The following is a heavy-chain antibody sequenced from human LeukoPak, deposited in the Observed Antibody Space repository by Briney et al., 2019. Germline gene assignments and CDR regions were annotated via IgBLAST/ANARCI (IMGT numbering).Heavy chain of an antibody. Sequence: GASVKVSCKASGYTFTGYYMHWVRQAPGQGLEWMGWISGYNGNTNYAQKLQGRVTMTTDTSTSTAYMELRSLRSDGTAVYYCAREGYSSGWFDYWSQGTLVTVSS. CDR3: AREGYSSGWFDY. CDR2: ISGYNGNT. CDR1: GYTFTGYY. D-gene: IGHD2-15*01. J-gene: IGHJ4*02. V-gene: IGHV1-18*04.